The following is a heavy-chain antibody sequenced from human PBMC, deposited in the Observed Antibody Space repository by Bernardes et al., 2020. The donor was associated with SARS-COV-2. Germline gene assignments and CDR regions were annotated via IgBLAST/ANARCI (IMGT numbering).Heavy chain of an antibody. CDR1: GYSFPAYW. CDR3: ARLRYSSGVGEDF. CDR2: IYPGDSTT. J-gene: IGHJ4*02. V-gene: IGHV5-51*01. D-gene: IGHD6-19*01. Sequence: GESLKISCKGSGYSFPAYWIAWVRQMPGKGLEWMGIIYPGDSTTRYSPSFQGQVTISADWSISTAYLQWSSLKASDSAMYYCARLRYSSGVGEDFWGQGTLVTVSS.